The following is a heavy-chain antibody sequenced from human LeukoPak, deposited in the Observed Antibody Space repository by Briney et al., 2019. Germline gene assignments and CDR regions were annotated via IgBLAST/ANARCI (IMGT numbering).Heavy chain of an antibody. Sequence: GGSLRLSCAASRFIFNNYGLIWVRQAPGKGLEWVSAISNDGGGIQYAAFVEGRFTISRDNSKKTLFLHMSSLRAEDTALYYCAKGSSGYFADLWGQGTLVTVSS. J-gene: IGHJ5*02. V-gene: IGHV3-23*01. CDR2: ISNDGGGI. D-gene: IGHD6-19*01. CDR3: AKGSSGYFADL. CDR1: RFIFNNYG.